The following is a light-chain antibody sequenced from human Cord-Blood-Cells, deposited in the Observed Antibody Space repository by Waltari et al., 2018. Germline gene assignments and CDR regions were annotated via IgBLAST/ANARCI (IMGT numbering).Light chain of an antibody. V-gene: IGKV3-15*01. J-gene: IGKJ1*01. CDR3: QQYNNWPRT. Sequence: EIVITLSPATLSLSPGVRATIPCRASPSVSSNLAWYQQKPGQAPRLLIYGASTMATGIPARFSGSGSGTEFTLTISSLQSEDFAVYYCQQYNNWPRTFGQGTKVEIK. CDR2: GAS. CDR1: PSVSSN.